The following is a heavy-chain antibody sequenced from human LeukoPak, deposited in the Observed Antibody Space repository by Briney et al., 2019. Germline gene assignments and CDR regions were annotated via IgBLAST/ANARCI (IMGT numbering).Heavy chain of an antibody. CDR2: IYYSGST. D-gene: IGHD6-13*01. CDR1: GFTFSSYA. V-gene: IGHV4-59*12. Sequence: PGGSLRLSCAASGFTFSSYAMHWVRQAPGKGLEWIGYIYYSGSTNYNPSLKSRVTISVDTSKNQFSLKLSSVTAADTAVYYCARVALIGEQLGPLDYWGQGTLVTVSS. J-gene: IGHJ4*02. CDR3: ARVALIGEQLGPLDY.